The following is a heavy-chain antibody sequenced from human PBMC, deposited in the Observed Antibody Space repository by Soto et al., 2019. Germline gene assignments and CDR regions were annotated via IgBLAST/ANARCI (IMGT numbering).Heavy chain of an antibody. V-gene: IGHV3-23*01. J-gene: IGHJ6*02. CDR2: IIDSGGST. Sequence: PGGSLRLSCAASGFTFSSCAMGWVRQAPGKGLEWVSDIIDSGGSTYYADCVKGRFTISRDNSKSTLYLQMNSLRAEDTALYYCAKGRSYYYYYGVDVRGQGTTVTVSS. CDR1: GFTFSSCA. CDR3: AKGRSYYYYYGVDV.